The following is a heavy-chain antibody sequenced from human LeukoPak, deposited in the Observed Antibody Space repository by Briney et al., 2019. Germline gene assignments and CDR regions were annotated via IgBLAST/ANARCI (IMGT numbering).Heavy chain of an antibody. J-gene: IGHJ4*02. D-gene: IGHD2-2*01. V-gene: IGHV4-39*01. CDR3: ARQHIVVVPAAKHDYFDY. CDR2: LYYSGST. CDR1: GGSISSSNYF. Sequence: SETLSLTCTVSGGSISSSNYFWGWIRQPPGKGLEWIGSLYYSGSTFYNPSLKSRVAISIDTSKNQFSLKLSSVTAADTAVYYCARQHIVVVPAAKHDYFDYWGQGTLVTVSS.